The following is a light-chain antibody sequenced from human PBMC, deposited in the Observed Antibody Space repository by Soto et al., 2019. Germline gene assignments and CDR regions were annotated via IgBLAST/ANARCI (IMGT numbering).Light chain of an antibody. CDR1: LPISNY. CDR3: QKYSSAPLT. Sequence: IQITHSLSSLPAAVGNRSTITCRASLPISNYLAWYQQKPGQIPNLLIYAASTLQAGVPSRFSGSGSGTDFTLTISSLEPEDVAAYYCQKYSSAPLTFGGGTKVDIK. CDR2: AAS. V-gene: IGKV1-27*01. J-gene: IGKJ4*01.